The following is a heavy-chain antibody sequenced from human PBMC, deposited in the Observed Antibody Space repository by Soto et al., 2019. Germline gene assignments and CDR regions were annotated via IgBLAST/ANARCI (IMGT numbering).Heavy chain of an antibody. CDR2: ISSTSSYI. Sequence: GVSLRLSCAACGFTCSSYSMNWVRQAPGKGLEWVSSISSTSSYIYYADSVRGRFTISRDNAKNSLYLQLNSRRAEDTAVYYCARDPSYFDFWGQGTLVTVSS. J-gene: IGHJ4*02. CDR1: GFTCSSYS. V-gene: IGHV3-21*01. CDR3: ARDPSYFDF.